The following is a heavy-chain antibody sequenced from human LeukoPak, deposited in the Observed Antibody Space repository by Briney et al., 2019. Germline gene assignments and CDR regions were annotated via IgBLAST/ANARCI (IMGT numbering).Heavy chain of an antibody. CDR2: INPSGGST. Sequence: GASVKVSCKASGYTFTSYYMHWVRQAPGQGLEWMGIINPSGGSTSYAQKFQGRVTMTRGTSTSTVYMELSSLRSEDTAVYYCARDRGAIYGSGSYYFDYWGQGTQVTVSS. J-gene: IGHJ4*02. CDR3: ARDRGAIYGSGSYYFDY. D-gene: IGHD3-10*01. V-gene: IGHV1-46*01. CDR1: GYTFTSYY.